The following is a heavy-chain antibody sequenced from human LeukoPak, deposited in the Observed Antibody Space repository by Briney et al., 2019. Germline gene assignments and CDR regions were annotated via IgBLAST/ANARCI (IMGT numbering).Heavy chain of an antibody. CDR2: ISYDGSNK. V-gene: IGHV3-30*18. CDR3: AKEYPGGATGYFDY. CDR1: GFTSSSYG. J-gene: IGHJ4*02. Sequence: GGSLRLSCAASGFTSSSYGMHWVRQAPGKGLEWVAVISYDGSNKYYADSVKGRFTISRDNSKNTLYLQMNSLRAEDTAVYYCAKEYPGGATGYFDYWGQGTLVTVSS. D-gene: IGHD7-27*01.